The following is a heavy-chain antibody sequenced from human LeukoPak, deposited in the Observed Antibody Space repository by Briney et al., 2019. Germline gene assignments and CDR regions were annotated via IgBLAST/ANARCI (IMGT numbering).Heavy chain of an antibody. CDR1: GYTFTSYD. D-gene: IGHD7-27*01. Sequence: ASVKVSCKASGYTFTSYDINWVRQATGQGLEWMRWMSPKSGNTGYAQKFQDRVTMTRNTAISTAYMELSSLRSEDTAVYYCVRTPPNWGADYWGQGTLVTVSS. V-gene: IGHV1-8*01. J-gene: IGHJ4*02. CDR2: MSPKSGNT. CDR3: VRTPPNWGADY.